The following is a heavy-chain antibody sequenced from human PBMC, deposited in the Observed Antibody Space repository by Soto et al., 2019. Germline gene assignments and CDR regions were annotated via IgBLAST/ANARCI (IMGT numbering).Heavy chain of an antibody. Sequence: SSETLSLTCTVSGGSISSGDYYWSWIRQPPGKGLEWIGYIYYSGSTYYNPSLKSRVTISVDTSKNQFSLKLSSVTAADTAVYYCASAIEYSSSSAFGYWGQGTLVTVSS. D-gene: IGHD6-6*01. CDR3: ASAIEYSSSSAFGY. CDR2: IYYSGST. V-gene: IGHV4-30-4*01. CDR1: GGSISSGDYY. J-gene: IGHJ4*02.